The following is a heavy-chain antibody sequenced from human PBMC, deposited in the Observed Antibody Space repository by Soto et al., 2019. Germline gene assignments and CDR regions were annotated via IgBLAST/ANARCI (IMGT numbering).Heavy chain of an antibody. CDR1: GFTFISYA. CDR2: ISGGGDAT. Sequence: EVQLLESGGGLVQPGGSLRLSCAASGFTFISYAMNWVRQAPGKGLQWVSAISGGGDATFYADSVKGRFTISRDNSRNTVTLLMTSVGADGTAVYYCARKVSGSNPRSDYWYVDLWCRGSLVSVSS. CDR3: ARKVSGSNPRSDYWYVDL. V-gene: IGHV3-23*01. D-gene: IGHD3-10*01. J-gene: IGHJ2*01.